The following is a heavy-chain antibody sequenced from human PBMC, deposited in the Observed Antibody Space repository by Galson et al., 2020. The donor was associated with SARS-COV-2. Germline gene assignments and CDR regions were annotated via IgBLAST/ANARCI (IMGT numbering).Heavy chain of an antibody. CDR1: GFTFSRYA. CDR3: AREVVAAAGCYYVDV. CDR2: ISYDGRNK. V-gene: IGHV3-30*04. D-gene: IGHD6-13*01. J-gene: IGHJ6*03. Sequence: SLKISCDASGFTFSRYAMHWVRQAPAQGLERVAVISYDGRNKYYADSVKRRFTISRDNHKKMLYLQMNSLRAEDTAVYYCAREVVAAAGCYYVDVWSKVTAVAISS.